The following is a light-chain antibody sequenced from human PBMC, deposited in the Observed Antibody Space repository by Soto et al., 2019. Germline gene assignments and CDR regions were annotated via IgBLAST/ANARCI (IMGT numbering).Light chain of an antibody. Sequence: QSVLTQPPSASGTPGQRVTISCSGSSSNIGSKSVNWYQQVPGTAPRLLIYRNNQRPSGVPDRFSGSKSGSSASLAISGLQSQDEADYYCQSYDNSLSGSWVFGGGTKLTVL. CDR3: QSYDNSLSGSWV. J-gene: IGLJ3*02. CDR2: RNN. V-gene: IGLV1-44*01. CDR1: SSNIGSKS.